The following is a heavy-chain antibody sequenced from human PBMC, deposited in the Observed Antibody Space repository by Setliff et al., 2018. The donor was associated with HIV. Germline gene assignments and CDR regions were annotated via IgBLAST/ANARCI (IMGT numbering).Heavy chain of an antibody. J-gene: IGHJ4*02. V-gene: IGHV1-2*06. CDR2: ISPNSGGT. CDR3: AKGQGPVDY. Sequence: ASVKVSCKASGYTFTSHGISWVRQAPGQGLEWMGRISPNSGGTQYAQKFQGRVALTRDTSISAAYLELSGLRSDDTAVYYCAKGQGPVDYWGQGTLVTVSS. CDR1: GYTFTSHG.